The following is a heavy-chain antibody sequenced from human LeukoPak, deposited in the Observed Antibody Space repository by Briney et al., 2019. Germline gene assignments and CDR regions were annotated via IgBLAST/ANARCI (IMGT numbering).Heavy chain of an antibody. V-gene: IGHV4-59*01. CDR1: GGSISSYY. Sequence: PSETLSLTCTVSGGSISSYYWSWIRQPPGKGLEWIGYIYYSGSTNYNPSLKSRVTISVDTSKNQFSLRLSSVTAADTAVYYCARSNYYGSGSYYRGRYYFDYWGQGTLVTVSS. CDR3: ARSNYYGSGSYYRGRYYFDY. J-gene: IGHJ4*02. CDR2: IYYSGST. D-gene: IGHD3-10*01.